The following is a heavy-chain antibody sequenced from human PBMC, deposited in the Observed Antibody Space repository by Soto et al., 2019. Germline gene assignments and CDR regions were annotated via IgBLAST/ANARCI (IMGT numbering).Heavy chain of an antibody. CDR1: CGSFSGYY. CDR3: ARGERYNWFDP. CDR2: INHSGST. J-gene: IGHJ5*02. V-gene: IGHV4-34*01. Sequence: SATLSLTGAVYCGSFSGYYWIWIRQPPGKGLDWIGEINHSGSTNYNPSLKSRVTISVDTSKNQFSLKLSSVTAADTAVYYCARGERYNWFDPWGQGTLVTVSS.